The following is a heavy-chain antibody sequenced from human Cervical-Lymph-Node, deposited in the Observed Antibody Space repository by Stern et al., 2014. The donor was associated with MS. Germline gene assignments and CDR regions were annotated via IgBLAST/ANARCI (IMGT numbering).Heavy chain of an antibody. Sequence: VQLVESGSGQAKPSQTLSLTCAVSGGSISRGGSSWNWIRQPPGKGLEWIGFIYHSGSTHYNPSPTGRVFLSVATPKNQFARNLRSGTAADTAVYYCARGGVIYTQDRNGFDVWGQGTMVTVSS. V-gene: IGHV4-30-2*01. CDR3: ARGGVIYTQDRNGFDV. CDR1: GGSISRGGSS. CDR2: IYHSGST. J-gene: IGHJ3*01. D-gene: IGHD2-21*01.